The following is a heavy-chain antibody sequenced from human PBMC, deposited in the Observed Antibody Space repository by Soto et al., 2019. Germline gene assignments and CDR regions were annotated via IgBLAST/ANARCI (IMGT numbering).Heavy chain of an antibody. CDR1: GGSISCGGYY. D-gene: IGHD3-16*01. V-gene: IGHV4-31*03. Sequence: QVQLQESGPGLVKPSQTLSLTCTVSGGSISCGGYYWSWIRQHPGKGLEWIGYIYYSGSTYYNPSLQSRVTISVDTSKNQFSLQLSSVTAADTAVYYCARGVELGEIDYWGQGTLVTVSS. CDR2: IYYSGST. CDR3: ARGVELGEIDY. J-gene: IGHJ4*02.